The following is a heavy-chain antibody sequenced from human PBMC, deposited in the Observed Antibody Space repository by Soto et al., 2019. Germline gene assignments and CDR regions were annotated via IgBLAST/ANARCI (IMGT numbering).Heavy chain of an antibody. CDR2: IYYSGST. CDR1: GGSINSGDYY. V-gene: IGHV4-30-4*01. CDR3: AQFGLTTPLL. J-gene: IGHJ4*02. Sequence: QVQLQESGPGLVKPSQTLSLTCTVSGGSINSGDYYWSWIRQPPGKGLEWIGYIYYSGSTYYNPPLSSRVTISIDTSKNHFFLYLSSVTAADTAVYYCAQFGLTTPLLWGQVTLVTVSS. D-gene: IGHD3-22*01.